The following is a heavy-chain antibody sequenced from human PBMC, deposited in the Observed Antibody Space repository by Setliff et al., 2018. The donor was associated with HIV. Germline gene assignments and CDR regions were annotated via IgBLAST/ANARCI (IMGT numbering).Heavy chain of an antibody. V-gene: IGHV4-4*07. Sequence: SETLSLTCTVSGGSISTYYWSWIRQPAGKGLEWIGRIYTSGSTNYSPSLKSRVTMSVDTSKNQFSLNLRSVTAADTAVYYCTIPASSLAPNWGRGTQVTVSS. CDR3: TIPASSLAPN. CDR2: IYTSGST. CDR1: GGSISTYY. J-gene: IGHJ4*02.